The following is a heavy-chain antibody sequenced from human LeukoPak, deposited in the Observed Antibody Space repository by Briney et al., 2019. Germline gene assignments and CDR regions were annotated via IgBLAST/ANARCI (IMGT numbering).Heavy chain of an antibody. CDR1: GGTFSSYA. CDR2: IIPIFGTA. CDR3: ARARGVSAAAGANWFDP. D-gene: IGHD6-13*01. Sequence: SVKVSCKASGGTFSSYAISWVRQAPGQGLEWMGGIIPIFGTANYAQKFQGRVTITADKSTSTAYMELSSLRSEDMAVYYCARARGVSAAAGANWFDPWGQGTLVTVSS. J-gene: IGHJ5*02. V-gene: IGHV1-69*06.